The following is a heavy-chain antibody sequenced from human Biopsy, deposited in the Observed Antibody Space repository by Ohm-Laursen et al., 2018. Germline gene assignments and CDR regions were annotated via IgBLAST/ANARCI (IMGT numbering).Heavy chain of an antibody. CDR3: ARADMVTTIVDY. Sequence: TLSFTCTVSGDSISSGGNYWSWIRQFPGKGLEWIAYIYHTGSTYYNPSLKSRLSIAIDTSKNQFSVSLRSVTAADTAVYYCARADMVTTIVDYWGQGTLVTVFS. CDR2: IYHTGST. CDR1: GDSISSGGNY. J-gene: IGHJ4*02. V-gene: IGHV4-31*03. D-gene: IGHD5-12*01.